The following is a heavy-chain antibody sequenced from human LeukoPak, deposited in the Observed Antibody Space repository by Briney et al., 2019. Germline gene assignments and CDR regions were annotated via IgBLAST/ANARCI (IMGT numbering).Heavy chain of an antibody. CDR3: AKDWGYGEAGIDF. D-gene: IGHD6-13*01. Sequence: GGSLRLSCAASGFTFSTCGMSWVRQAPGKGLEWVAIIKGDGSEKAYVDSVKGRFSISRDNAENSLYLQMSSLRAEDTAVYYCAKDWGYGEAGIDFWGQGALVTVSS. CDR1: GFTFSTCG. CDR2: IKGDGSEK. V-gene: IGHV3-7*04. J-gene: IGHJ4*02.